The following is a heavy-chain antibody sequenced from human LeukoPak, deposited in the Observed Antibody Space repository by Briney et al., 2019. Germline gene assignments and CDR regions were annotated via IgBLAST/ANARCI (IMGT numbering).Heavy chain of an antibody. V-gene: IGHV3-23*01. D-gene: IGHD1-26*01. CDR2: ISGSGDNT. CDR1: GFTFSTYA. J-gene: IGHJ4*02. Sequence: PGVSLRLSCAASGFTFSTYAMNWVRQAPGQGLEWVSGISGSGDNTYYPGSVRGRFTISRDKSKSTVYLQMNSLGVEDTAIYYCARGRKLGAPTYFFDYWGQGTLVTVSS. CDR3: ARGRKLGAPTYFFDY.